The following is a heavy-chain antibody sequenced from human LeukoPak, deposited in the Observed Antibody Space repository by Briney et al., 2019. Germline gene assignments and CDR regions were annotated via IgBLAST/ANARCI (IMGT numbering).Heavy chain of an antibody. V-gene: IGHV3-20*04. J-gene: IGHJ4*02. CDR3: ARDPSSSGWSFDY. Sequence: GESLKISCAASGFTFDDYGMSWVRQAPGKGLEWVSGINWNGGSTGYADSVKGRFTISRDNAKNSVYLQMNSLRAEDTALYYCARDPSSSGWSFDYWGQGTLVTVSS. CDR1: GFTFDDYG. CDR2: INWNGGST. D-gene: IGHD6-19*01.